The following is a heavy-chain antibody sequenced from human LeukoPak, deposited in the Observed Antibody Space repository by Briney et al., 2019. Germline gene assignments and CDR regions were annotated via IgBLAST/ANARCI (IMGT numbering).Heavy chain of an antibody. V-gene: IGHV3-53*01. CDR3: ARVGVAIDHFDY. Sequence: GGSLRLSCAASGFTFSRNYMSWVRQAPGKGLEWVSVIYSGGSTYYAASVKGPFTISRHNSKTTLYLQMNSLRAEDTAVYYCARVGVAIDHFDYWGQGTLVTVSS. CDR2: IYSGGST. J-gene: IGHJ4*02. D-gene: IGHD5-12*01. CDR1: GFTFSRNY.